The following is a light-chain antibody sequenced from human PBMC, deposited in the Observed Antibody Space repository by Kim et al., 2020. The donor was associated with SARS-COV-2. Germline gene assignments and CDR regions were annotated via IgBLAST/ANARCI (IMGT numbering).Light chain of an antibody. CDR2: QDS. J-gene: IGLJ2*01. CDR3: QAWDSSTASVV. V-gene: IGLV3-1*01. CDR1: KLGDKY. Sequence: SYELTQPPSVSVSPGQTASITCSGDKLGDKYACWYQQKPGQSPVLVIYQDSKRPSGIPERFSGSNSGNTATLTISGTQAMDEADYYCQAWDSSTASVVFGGVTQLTFL.